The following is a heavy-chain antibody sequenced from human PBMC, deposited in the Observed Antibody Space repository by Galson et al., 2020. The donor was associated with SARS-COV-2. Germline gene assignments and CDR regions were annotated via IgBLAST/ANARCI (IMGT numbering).Heavy chain of an antibody. V-gene: IGHV4-4*07. D-gene: IGHD1-7*01. Sequence: PSETLSLTCSVSGDSISTYYWTWIRQPAGKGLEWIGRIFTSGASNYNPSLRSRVTMSLDTSKSQFSLKLSFVTAADTAVYYCARQAGGTRMDPWGQGTLVTVSS. CDR2: IFTSGAS. J-gene: IGHJ5*02. CDR1: GDSISTYY. CDR3: ARQAGGTRMDP.